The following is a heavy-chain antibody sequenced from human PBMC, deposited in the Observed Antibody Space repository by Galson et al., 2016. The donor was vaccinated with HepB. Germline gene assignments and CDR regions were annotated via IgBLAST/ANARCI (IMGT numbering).Heavy chain of an antibody. CDR2: VYYTGTT. V-gene: IGHV4-59*01. Sequence: ETLSLTCTVSGGSISYYYWTWIRQPPGKRLEWIGYVYYTGTTNYSPSLKSRVTISLDTSKNQFSLRLTSVSAADTAVYYCAGGYSGYPDYWGQGTLVTVSS. J-gene: IGHJ4*02. D-gene: IGHD5-12*01. CDR3: AGGYSGYPDY. CDR1: GGSISYYY.